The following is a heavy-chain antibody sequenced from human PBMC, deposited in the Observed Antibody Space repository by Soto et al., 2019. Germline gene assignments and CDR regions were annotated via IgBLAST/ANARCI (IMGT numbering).Heavy chain of an antibody. V-gene: IGHV2-26*01. CDR2: IFSNDEK. D-gene: IGHD6-19*01. CDR1: GFSLSNGKVG. CDR3: ARILFGRSVAGGYFYLDF. J-gene: IGHJ6*03. Sequence: SGPTLVNPTETLTLTCTVSGFSLSNGKVGVSWIRQPPGKALEWLAHIFSNDEKSYRTSLKSRLTISEDTSKSQVVLTMTNVDPVDTATYYCARILFGRSVAGGYFYLDFPGKATTVTVAS.